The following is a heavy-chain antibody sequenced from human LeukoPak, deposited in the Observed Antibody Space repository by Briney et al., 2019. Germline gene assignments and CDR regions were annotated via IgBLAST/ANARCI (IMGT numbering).Heavy chain of an antibody. CDR3: ARADYGGNLFFDY. CDR2: VKQDGSEI. V-gene: IGHV3-7*04. D-gene: IGHD4-23*01. Sequence: GGSLRLSCAASGFTLSSYWMSWVRQAPGKGLEWVANVKQDGSEINYVDSVKGRFTISRDNAKNSMLLQMNSLRAEDTAVYYCARADYGGNLFFDYWGQGALVTVSS. J-gene: IGHJ4*02. CDR1: GFTLSSYW.